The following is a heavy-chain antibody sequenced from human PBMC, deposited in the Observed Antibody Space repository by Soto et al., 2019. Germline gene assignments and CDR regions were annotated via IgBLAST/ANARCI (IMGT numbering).Heavy chain of an antibody. CDR3: AAGSLGYCSGGSRYDY. Sequence: QMQLVQSGPEVKKPGTSVKVSCKASGFTFTSSAMQWVRQARGQRLEWIGWIVVGSGNTNYAQKFQERVTITRDMSTSTAYMELSSLRSEDTAVYYCAAGSLGYCSGGSRYDYWGQGTLVTVSS. V-gene: IGHV1-58*02. J-gene: IGHJ4*02. D-gene: IGHD2-15*01. CDR1: GFTFTSSA. CDR2: IVVGSGNT.